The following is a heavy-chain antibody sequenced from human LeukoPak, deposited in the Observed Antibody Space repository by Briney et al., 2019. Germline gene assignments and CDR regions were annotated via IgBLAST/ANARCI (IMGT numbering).Heavy chain of an antibody. CDR2: ISAYNGNT. CDR1: GYTFTSYG. V-gene: IGHV1-18*01. J-gene: IGHJ4*02. CDR3: ARGVKATVTISTYFDY. D-gene: IGHD4-17*01. Sequence: ASVKVSCKASGYTFTSYGISWVRQAPGQGLEWMGWISAYNGNTNYAQKLQGRVTITADESTSTAYMELSSLRSEDTAVYYCARGVKATVTISTYFDYWGQGTLVTVSS.